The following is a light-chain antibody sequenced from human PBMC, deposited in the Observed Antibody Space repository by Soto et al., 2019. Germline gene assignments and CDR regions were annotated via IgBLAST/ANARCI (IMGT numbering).Light chain of an antibody. CDR2: GAS. CDR1: QSVSSN. Sequence: ELVMTHSPATLSVSPGERATLSCRASQSVSSNLAWYQQKPGQAPRLLIYGASTRATGIPARFSGSGPGTEFTLTISSLQSEDFAVYYCQQYNNWPRTFGQGTKV. CDR3: QQYNNWPRT. J-gene: IGKJ1*01. V-gene: IGKV3-15*01.